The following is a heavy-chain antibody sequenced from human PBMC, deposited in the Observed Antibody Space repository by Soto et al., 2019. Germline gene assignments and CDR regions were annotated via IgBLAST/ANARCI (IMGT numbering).Heavy chain of an antibody. Sequence: EVQLVESGGGLVQPGGSLRLSCAASGFTFSSYWMHWVRQAPGKGLVWVSRINSDGSSTSYADSVKGRFTISRDNAKNTLYLQMNSLRAEDKAVYYCASGGVGATTYYYYGMDVWGHGTTVTVSS. J-gene: IGHJ6*02. V-gene: IGHV3-74*01. CDR3: ASGGVGATTYYYYGMDV. D-gene: IGHD1-26*01. CDR1: GFTFSSYW. CDR2: INSDGSST.